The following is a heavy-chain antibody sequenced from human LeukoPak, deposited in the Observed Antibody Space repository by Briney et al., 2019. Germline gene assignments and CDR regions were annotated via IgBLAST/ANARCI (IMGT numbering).Heavy chain of an antibody. CDR1: GGSISSGDYY. CDR3: ARASAGTTENYYGMDV. D-gene: IGHD1-1*01. Sequence: PSQTLSLTCTVSGGSISSGDYYWSWIRQPPGKGLEWIGYIYYSGSTYYNPSLKSRVTISVDTSKNQFSLKLSSVTAADTAVYYCARASAGTTENYYGMDVWGQGTTVTVSS. V-gene: IGHV4-30-4*01. J-gene: IGHJ6*02. CDR2: IYYSGST.